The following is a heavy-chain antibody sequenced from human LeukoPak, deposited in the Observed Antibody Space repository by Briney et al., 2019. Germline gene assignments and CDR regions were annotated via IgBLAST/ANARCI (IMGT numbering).Heavy chain of an antibody. Sequence: SETLSLTCTVSGYPISSGYYWGWIRQPPGKGLEWIGSIYHSGSTYYNPSLKSRVTISVDTSKNQFSLKLSSVTAADTAVYYCARGARAVNWFDPWGQGTLVTVSS. CDR1: GYPISSGYY. V-gene: IGHV4-38-2*02. J-gene: IGHJ5*02. D-gene: IGHD4/OR15-4a*01. CDR2: IYHSGST. CDR3: ARGARAVNWFDP.